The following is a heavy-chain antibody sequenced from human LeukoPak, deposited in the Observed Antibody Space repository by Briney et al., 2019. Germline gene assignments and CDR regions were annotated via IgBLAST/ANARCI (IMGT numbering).Heavy chain of an antibody. J-gene: IGHJ4*02. CDR3: AGGYYYGSGSPQFDY. CDR2: IYTSGYT. D-gene: IGHD3-10*01. V-gene: IGHV4-39*07. Sequence: SETLSLTCTVSGGSISSSSYYWGWIRQPPGKGLEWIGRIYTSGYTNYNPSLKSRVAMSLDTSKNQFSLKLSSVTAADTAVYYCAGGYYYGSGSPQFDYWGQGTLVTVSS. CDR1: GGSISSSSYY.